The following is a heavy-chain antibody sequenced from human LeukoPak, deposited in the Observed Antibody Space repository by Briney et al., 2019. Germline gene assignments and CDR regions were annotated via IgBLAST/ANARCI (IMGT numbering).Heavy chain of an antibody. CDR3: ARGLSYAVAYGDY. J-gene: IGHJ4*02. CDR1: GFIFSDYW. D-gene: IGHD6-19*01. V-gene: IGHV3-74*01. CDR2: INRDGTGT. Sequence: GGSLRLSCAPSGFIFSDYWFRWVRQTPGQGLVWVAAINRDGTGTSHADSVRGRFTVSRDNAKNTLYLQLNSLRADDTAVYYCARGLSYAVAYGDYWGQGTLVTVSS.